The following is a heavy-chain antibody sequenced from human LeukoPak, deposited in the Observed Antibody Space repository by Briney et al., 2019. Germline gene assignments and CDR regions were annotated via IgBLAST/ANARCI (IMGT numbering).Heavy chain of an antibody. CDR1: GLTFSSYA. CDR3: ARGAYSSSWLNFDY. CDR2: IAYDGSNI. D-gene: IGHD6-13*01. V-gene: IGHV3-30*04. Sequence: GGSLRLSCAASGLTFSSYAMHWVRQAPGKGLEWVAVIAYDGSNIYYADSVKGRFTISRDNSKNTLYLQMSSLRAEDTAVYFCARGAYSSSWLNFDYWGQGTLVTVSS. J-gene: IGHJ4*02.